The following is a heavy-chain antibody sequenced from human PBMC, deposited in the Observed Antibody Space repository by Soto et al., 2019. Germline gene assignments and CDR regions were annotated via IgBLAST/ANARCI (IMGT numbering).Heavy chain of an antibody. CDR2: IRATADSP. D-gene: IGHD2-8*01. CDR1: GFTFTSYA. V-gene: IGHV3-23*01. Sequence: GSLRLSCAASGFTFTSYAMTWVRQAPGKGLEWVSGIRATADSPYYADSVKGRFTISKDNSNNTLYLQMNSLRAEDTAVYYCSSGHCTNGVCRGYYFDYWGQGTLVTVSS. CDR3: SSGHCTNGVCRGYYFDY. J-gene: IGHJ4*02.